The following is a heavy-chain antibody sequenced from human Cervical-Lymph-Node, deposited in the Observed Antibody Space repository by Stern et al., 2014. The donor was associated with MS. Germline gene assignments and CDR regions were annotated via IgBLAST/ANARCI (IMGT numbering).Heavy chain of an antibody. J-gene: IGHJ5*02. Sequence: QVQLVQSGAEVTKPGASVKVSCKVSGYRLTELSMHWVRQTPGKGLEWMGGFDPENSEMIYAQKFQGRVTMTEDISTDTAYMNLRRLRSEDTAVYYCATARDDILTRGFDPWGQGTLVTVSS. CDR2: FDPENSEM. CDR1: GYRLTELS. CDR3: ATARDDILTRGFDP. V-gene: IGHV1-24*01. D-gene: IGHD3-9*01.